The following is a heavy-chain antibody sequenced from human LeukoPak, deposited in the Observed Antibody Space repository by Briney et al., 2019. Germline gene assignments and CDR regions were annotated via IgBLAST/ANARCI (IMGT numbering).Heavy chain of an antibody. V-gene: IGHV3-74*01. D-gene: IGHD2-15*01. CDR3: AKAPVTTCSGAYCYPFDY. CDR2: IDVDGRST. CDR1: GVIFNKYW. Sequence: GGSLRLSCAASGVIFNKYWMHWVRQAPGKGLVWVSRIDVDGRSTSYADSVKGRFTVSRDNAKSTLYLQMNSLRAEDAAVYYCAKAPVTTCSGAYCYPFDYWGQGTLVTVSS. J-gene: IGHJ4*02.